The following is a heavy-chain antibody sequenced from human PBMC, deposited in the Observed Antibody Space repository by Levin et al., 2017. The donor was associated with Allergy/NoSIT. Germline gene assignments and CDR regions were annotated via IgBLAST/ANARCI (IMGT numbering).Heavy chain of an antibody. CDR3: ARKTTTRGGMVHGPFYFDF. V-gene: IGHV4-34*12. CDR2: IMHTGST. D-gene: IGHD1-1*01. Sequence: GSLRLSCAVRGGSFSEYYWSWIRQSPEKGLEWIGEIMHTGSTNYNPSLKSRVTISLDTSKNQFSLNLTSVIAADTAVYYCARKTTTRGGMVHGPFYFDFWGQGSAVTVSS. CDR1: GGSFSEYY. J-gene: IGHJ4*02.